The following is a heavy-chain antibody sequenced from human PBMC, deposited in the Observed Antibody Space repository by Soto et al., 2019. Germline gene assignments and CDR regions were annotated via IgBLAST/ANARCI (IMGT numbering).Heavy chain of an antibody. V-gene: IGHV3-13*01. D-gene: IGHD3-16*01. J-gene: IGHJ6*02. Sequence: GGSLRLSCAASGFTFSSYDMHWVRQAPGKGLEWVSAIGTAGDTYYPGSVKGRFTISRENAKNSLYLQMNSLRAEDTAVYYCARALRGRYYYYYGMDVWGQGTTVTVSS. CDR1: GFTFSSYD. CDR3: ARALRGRYYYYYGMDV. CDR2: IGTAGDT.